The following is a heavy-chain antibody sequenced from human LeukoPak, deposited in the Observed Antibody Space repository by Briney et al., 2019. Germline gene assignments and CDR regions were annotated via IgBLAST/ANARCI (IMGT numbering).Heavy chain of an antibody. D-gene: IGHD6-13*01. CDR3: AKGRRYSSSWCLDY. CDR1: GFTFSSYA. Sequence: GGSLRLPCAASGFTFSSYAMSWVRQAPGKGLECISGFSGGGGSTYYADSVKGRFTISRDNSKNTLYLQMNSLRAEDTAVYYCAKGRRYSSSWCLDYWGQGTLVTVSS. CDR2: FSGGGGST. V-gene: IGHV3-23*01. J-gene: IGHJ4*02.